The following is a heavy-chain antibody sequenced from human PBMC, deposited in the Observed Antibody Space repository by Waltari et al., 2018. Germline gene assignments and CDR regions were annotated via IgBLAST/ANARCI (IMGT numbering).Heavy chain of an antibody. CDR1: GFTFSSYW. V-gene: IGHV3-7*01. CDR2: IKQDGSEK. CDR3: AREAGTYYYYYYMDV. Sequence: EVQLVESGGGLVQPGGSLRLSCAASGFTFSSYWMSWVRQAPGKGLEWVANIKQDGSEKYYVDSVKGRFTISRDNAKNSLYLQMNSLRAEDTAVYYCAREAGTYYYYYYMDVWGKGTTVTVSS. J-gene: IGHJ6*03.